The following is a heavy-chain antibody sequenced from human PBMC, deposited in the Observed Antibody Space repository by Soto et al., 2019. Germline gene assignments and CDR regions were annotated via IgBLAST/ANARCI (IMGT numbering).Heavy chain of an antibody. CDR3: AKGSPSGLRGVIWAPNGAFDI. Sequence: GGSLRLSCAASGFTFSSYSINWVRQAPGKGLEWVSAISSGSSYIYYADSVKGRFTISRDNSKNTLYLQMNCLRAEDTAVYYCAKGSPSGLRGVIWAPNGAFDIWGQGTMVNVSS. D-gene: IGHD3-10*01. J-gene: IGHJ3*02. CDR2: ISSGSSYI. V-gene: IGHV3-21*01. CDR1: GFTFSSYS.